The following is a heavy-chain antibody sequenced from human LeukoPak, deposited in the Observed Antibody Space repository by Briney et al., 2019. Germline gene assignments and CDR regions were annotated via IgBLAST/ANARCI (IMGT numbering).Heavy chain of an antibody. V-gene: IGHV3-30-3*01. Sequence: QPGGSLRLSCAASGFTFKNFAMHWVRQAPGQGLEWVAVVSYHGTDKFYTDSVKGRFTISRDNFNNTLYLQMSSLRPEDAAVYYCARVGSGYWLDYWGQGTLVTVSS. CDR3: ARVGSGYWLDY. CDR2: VSYHGTDK. CDR1: GFTFKNFA. J-gene: IGHJ4*02. D-gene: IGHD3-22*01.